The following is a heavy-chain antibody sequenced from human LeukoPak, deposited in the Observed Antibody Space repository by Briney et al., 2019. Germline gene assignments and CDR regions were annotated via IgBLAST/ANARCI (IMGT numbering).Heavy chain of an antibody. CDR2: INPNSGGT. D-gene: IGHD6-6*01. Sequence: ASVKVSCRASGYTFTDYYMHWVRQAPGQGLEWMGWINPNSGGTNFAQKFQGRVAMTRDTSISTAYLELGSLRSDDTAVYFCARARWQLVPYFDSWGQGTLVAVSS. CDR1: GYTFTDYY. CDR3: ARARWQLVPYFDS. V-gene: IGHV1-2*02. J-gene: IGHJ4*02.